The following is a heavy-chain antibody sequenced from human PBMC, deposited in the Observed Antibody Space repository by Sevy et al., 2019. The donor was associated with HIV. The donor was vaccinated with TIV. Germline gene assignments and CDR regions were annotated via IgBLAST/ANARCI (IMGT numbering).Heavy chain of an antibody. J-gene: IGHJ4*02. CDR3: ARDFRSFYNYFDY. CDR1: GDSISSGLY. CDR2: VYRSGNI. V-gene: IGHV4-38-2*02. D-gene: IGHD6-13*01. Sequence: SETLSLTCDVSGDSISSGLYWGWIRQSPGKGLEWIGSVYRSGNIYDNASFKSRTTISVDTSKNQFSLKLKSVTAADTGVYYCARDFRSFYNYFDYWGQGILVTVSS.